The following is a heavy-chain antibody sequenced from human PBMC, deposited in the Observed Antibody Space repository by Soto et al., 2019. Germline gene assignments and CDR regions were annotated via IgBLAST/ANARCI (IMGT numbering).Heavy chain of an antibody. Sequence: GGSLRLSCAASGFTFGSYAMHWVRQAPGKGLEWVAVISYDGSSEYYSDSVKGRFTISRDNSKNTLYLQMNSLRAEDTAVYHCASFSDSGIDYWGQGTLVTVSS. CDR2: ISYDGSSE. CDR1: GFTFGSYA. CDR3: ASFSDSGIDY. J-gene: IGHJ4*02. V-gene: IGHV3-30-3*01.